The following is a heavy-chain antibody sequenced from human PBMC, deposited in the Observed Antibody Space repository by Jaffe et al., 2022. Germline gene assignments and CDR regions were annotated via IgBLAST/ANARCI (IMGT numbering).Heavy chain of an antibody. J-gene: IGHJ4*02. V-gene: IGHV4-38-2*01. Sequence: QVQLQESGPGLVKPSETLSLTCAVSGYSISSGYYWGWIRQPPGKGLEWIGSIYHSGSTYYNPSLKSRVTISVDTSKNQFSLKLSSVTAADTAVYYCAALHSSSWPYWGQGTLVTVSS. CDR2: IYHSGST. CDR1: GYSISSGYY. CDR3: AALHSSSWPY. D-gene: IGHD6-13*01.